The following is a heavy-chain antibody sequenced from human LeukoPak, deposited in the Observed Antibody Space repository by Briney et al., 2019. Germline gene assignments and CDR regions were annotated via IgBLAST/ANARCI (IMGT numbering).Heavy chain of an antibody. Sequence: GGSLRLSCAASGFTFSSYWMSWVRQTPGKGLEWVANIKPDGSDIKYVDSVKGRFTISRDNAKSSLYLQLNSPRAEDTAVYYCARNTDRDAYMANWGQGTLVTVSS. CDR2: IKPDGSDI. J-gene: IGHJ4*02. D-gene: IGHD5-24*01. CDR1: GFTFSSYW. V-gene: IGHV3-7*01. CDR3: ARNTDRDAYMAN.